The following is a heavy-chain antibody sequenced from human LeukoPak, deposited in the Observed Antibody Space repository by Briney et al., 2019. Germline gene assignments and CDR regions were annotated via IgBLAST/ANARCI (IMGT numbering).Heavy chain of an antibody. CDR3: ARGPYSSSWYGSFYYYGMDV. CDR1: GYTFTSYD. D-gene: IGHD6-13*01. J-gene: IGHJ6*02. CDR2: MNPNSGNT. V-gene: IGHV1-8*01. Sequence: ASVTVSCKASGYTFTSYDINWVRQATGQGLEWMGWMNPNSGNTGYAQKFQGRVTMTRNTSISTAYMELSSLRSEDTAVYYCARGPYSSSWYGSFYYYGMDVWGQGTTVTVSS.